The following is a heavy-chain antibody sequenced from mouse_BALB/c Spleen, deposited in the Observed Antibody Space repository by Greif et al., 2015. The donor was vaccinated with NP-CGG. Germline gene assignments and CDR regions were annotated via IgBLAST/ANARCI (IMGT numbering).Heavy chain of an antibody. V-gene: IGHV5-4*02. CDR3: ARGGTGFDY. CDR1: GFTFSDYY. Sequence: EVMLVESGGGLVKPGGSLKLSCAASGFTFSDYYMYWVRQTPEKRLEWVATISDGGSYTYYPDSVKGRFTISRDNAKNNLYLQMSSLKSADTAMYYCARGGTGFDYWGQGTTLTVSS. CDR2: ISDGGSYT. D-gene: IGHD3-3*01. J-gene: IGHJ2*01.